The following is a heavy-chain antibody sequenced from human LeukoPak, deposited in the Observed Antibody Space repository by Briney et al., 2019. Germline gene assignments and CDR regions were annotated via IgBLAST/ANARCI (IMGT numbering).Heavy chain of an antibody. V-gene: IGHV1-18*01. D-gene: IGHD3-3*01. J-gene: IGHJ4*02. CDR1: GYTFTSYG. CDR2: ISAYNGNT. Sequence: ASVKVSCKASGYTFTSYGISWVRQAPGRGLEWMGWISAYNGNTNYAQKLQGRVTMTTDTSTSTAYMELRSLRSDDTAVYYCARDPTGAPTYYDFWSGYYTGFDYWGQGTLVTVSS. CDR3: ARDPTGAPTYYDFWSGYYTGFDY.